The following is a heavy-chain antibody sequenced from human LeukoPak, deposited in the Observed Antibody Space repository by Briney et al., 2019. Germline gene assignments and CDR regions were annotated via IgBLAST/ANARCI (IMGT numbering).Heavy chain of an antibody. D-gene: IGHD5-24*01. CDR3: ARGGGYNYRNYYFDY. V-gene: IGHV3-64*01. CDR2: ISSNGGST. J-gene: IGHJ4*02. CDR1: GFTFSSYA. Sequence: PGGSLRLSCAASGFTFSSYAMHWVRQAPGKGLEYVSAISSNGGSTYYANSVKGKFTISRDNSKNTLYLQMGSLRAEDMAVYYCARGGGYNYRNYYFDYWGQGTLVTVSS.